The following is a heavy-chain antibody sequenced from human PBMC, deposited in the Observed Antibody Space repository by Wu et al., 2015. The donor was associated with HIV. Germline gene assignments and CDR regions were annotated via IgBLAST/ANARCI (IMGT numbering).Heavy chain of an antibody. Sequence: QIQLVQSGAEVKKPGSSVKLSCKASGGSFRSYGVTWVRQAPGQGLEWMGWINPNSGGTNYAQKFQGRVTMTRDTSISTAYMELSRLRSDDTAVYYCARWAGGVTYYYYMDVWGEGTDGHRLL. CDR3: ARWAGGVTYYYYMDV. CDR2: INPNSGGT. J-gene: IGHJ6*03. V-gene: IGHV1-2*02. D-gene: IGHD3-16*01. CDR1: GGSFRSYG.